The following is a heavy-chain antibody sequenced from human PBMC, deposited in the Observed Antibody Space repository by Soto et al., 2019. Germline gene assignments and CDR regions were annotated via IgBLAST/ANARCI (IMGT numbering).Heavy chain of an antibody. Sequence: QVQLMQSGAEVKKPGASVRVSCKASGYTFTNYYVHWVRQAPGQGLEWMGFINPNGGSTTYAQKFQGRFTVTTDTSTRTVYMQLSSLRSEDTDGFCCARSAPYDYWGQGTLVTVSS. J-gene: IGHJ4*02. CDR3: ARSAPYDY. CDR1: GYTFTNYY. CDR2: INPNGGST. V-gene: IGHV1-46*01.